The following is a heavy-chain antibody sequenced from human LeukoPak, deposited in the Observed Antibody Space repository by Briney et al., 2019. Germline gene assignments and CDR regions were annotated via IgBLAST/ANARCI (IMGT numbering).Heavy chain of an antibody. D-gene: IGHD3-22*01. CDR1: GGTFSSYA. Sequence: SVKVSCKASGGTFSSYAISWVRQAPGQGLEWMGRIIPILGTANYAQKFQGRVTITTDESTSTAYMELSSLRSEDTAVYYCARDVWSVYYDSSGYYSLGYWGQGTLVTVSS. CDR2: IIPILGTA. J-gene: IGHJ4*02. V-gene: IGHV1-69*11. CDR3: ARDVWSVYYDSSGYYSLGY.